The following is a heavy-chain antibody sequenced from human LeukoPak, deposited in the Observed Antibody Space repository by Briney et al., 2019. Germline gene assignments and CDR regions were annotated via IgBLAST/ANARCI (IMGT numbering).Heavy chain of an antibody. CDR2: IKQDGSEK. D-gene: IGHD2/OR15-2a*01. V-gene: IGHV3-7*03. CDR3: ARAKDPLPSSLFASDS. J-gene: IGHJ4*02. Sequence: GGSLRLSCAASGFTFSSYWMSWVRQAPGKGLEWVANIKQDGSEKYYVDSVKGRFTISRDNAKNSLYLQVNSLRAEDTAVYYCARAKDPLPSSLFASDSWGQGTLVTVSS. CDR1: GFTFSSYW.